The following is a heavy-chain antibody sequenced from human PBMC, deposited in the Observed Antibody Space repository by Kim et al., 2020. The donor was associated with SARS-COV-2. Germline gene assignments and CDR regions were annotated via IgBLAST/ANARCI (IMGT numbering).Heavy chain of an antibody. CDR1: GYSFTSYW. CDR2: IYPGDSDT. J-gene: IGHJ3*02. V-gene: IGHV5-51*01. D-gene: IGHD3-3*01. CDR3: ARRPLYDFWSVGADAFDI. Sequence: GESLKISCKGSGYSFTSYWIGWVRQMPGKGLEWMGIIYPGDSDTRYSPSFQGQVTISADKSISTAYLQWSSLKASDTAMYYCARRPLYDFWSVGADAFDIWGQGTMVTVSS.